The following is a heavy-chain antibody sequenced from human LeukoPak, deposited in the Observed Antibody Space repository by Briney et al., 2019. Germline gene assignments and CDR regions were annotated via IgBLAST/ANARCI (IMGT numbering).Heavy chain of an antibody. CDR2: IIPILGIA. J-gene: IGHJ2*01. D-gene: IGHD2-15*01. CDR1: GGTFSSYA. CDR3: ARDQGDIVVVVAAWYFDL. Sequence: SVKVSCKASGGTFSSYAISWVRQAPGQGLEWMGRIIPILGIANYAQKFQGRVTITADESTSTAYMELSSLRSEDTAVYYCARDQGDIVVVVAAWYFDLWGRGTLVTVSS. V-gene: IGHV1-69*04.